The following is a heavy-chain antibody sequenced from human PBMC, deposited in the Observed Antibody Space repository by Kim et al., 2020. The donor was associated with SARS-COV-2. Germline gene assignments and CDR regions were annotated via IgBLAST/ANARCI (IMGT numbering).Heavy chain of an antibody. CDR3: ARGRYSYYYGLDV. J-gene: IGHJ6*02. D-gene: IGHD1-26*01. CDR2: INTNTGNP. CDR1: GYTFTDYA. Sequence: ASVKVSCKTSGYTFTDYAMNWVRQAPGQGLEWMGWINTNTGNPTYAQGFTGRFVFSVDTSVTTAYLQISSLKAEDTAVYYCARGRYSYYYGLDVWGQGTTVTVSS. V-gene: IGHV7-4-1*02.